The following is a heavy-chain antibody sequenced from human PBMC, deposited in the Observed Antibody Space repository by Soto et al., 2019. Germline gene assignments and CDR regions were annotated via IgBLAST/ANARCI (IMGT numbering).Heavy chain of an antibody. D-gene: IGHD3-10*01. CDR1: VYTFTRYP. Sequence: ASVKVSCKASVYTFTRYPXHXVRXXXXQRLEWMGWINPANGDTGYSQKFQGRVTLTRDISASTAYMELSSLTSEDTGVYYCARKDYYASGIYHFDYWGHGTLVTVSS. J-gene: IGHJ5*01. CDR2: INPANGDT. V-gene: IGHV1-3*01. CDR3: ARKDYYASGIYHFDY.